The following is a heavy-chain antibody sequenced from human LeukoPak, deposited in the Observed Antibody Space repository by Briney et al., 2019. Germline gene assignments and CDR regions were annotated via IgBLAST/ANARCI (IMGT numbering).Heavy chain of an antibody. D-gene: IGHD3-22*01. CDR1: GGSISSGDYY. Sequence: TLSLTCTVSGGSISSGDYYWSWIRQQPEKGLEWIGYIFYTESTYYNPSLRSRVAISVDTSKNQFSLRLTSVTAADTAVYYCARDSGYGLNDYWGQGTLVTVSS. J-gene: IGHJ4*02. CDR3: ARDSGYGLNDY. V-gene: IGHV4-31*03. CDR2: IFYTEST.